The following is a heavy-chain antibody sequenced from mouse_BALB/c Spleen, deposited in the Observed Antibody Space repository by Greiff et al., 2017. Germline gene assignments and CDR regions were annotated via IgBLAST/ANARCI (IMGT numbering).Heavy chain of an antibody. V-gene: IGHV5-17*02. CDR3: ARRDDYDDAMDD. CDR2: ISSGSSTI. J-gene: IGHJ4*01. D-gene: IGHD2-4*01. Sequence: DVMLVESGGGLVQPGGSRKLSCAASGFTFSSFGMHWVRQAPEKGLEWVAYISSGSSTIYYADTVKGRFTISRDDPKNTLFLQMTSLRSDDTAMYYSARRDDYDDAMDDWGQGTSVTVSS. CDR1: GFTFSSFG.